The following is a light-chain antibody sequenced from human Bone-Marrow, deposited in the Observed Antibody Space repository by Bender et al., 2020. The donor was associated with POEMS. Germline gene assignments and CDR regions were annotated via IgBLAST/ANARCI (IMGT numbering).Light chain of an antibody. CDR2: EAN. Sequence: QSALTQPASVSGSPGQSITISCTGASSDVGAYNLVSWYQQHPGKAPKLLIYEANKRPSGVSNRFSGSKSGNTASLTISGLQPEDEADYYCSSYTSRGTLLFGGGTKLTVL. J-gene: IGLJ2*01. CDR3: SSYTSRGTLL. CDR1: SSDVGAYNL. V-gene: IGLV2-14*02.